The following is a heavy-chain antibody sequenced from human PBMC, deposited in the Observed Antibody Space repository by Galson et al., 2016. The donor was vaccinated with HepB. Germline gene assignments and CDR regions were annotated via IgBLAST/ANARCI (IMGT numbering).Heavy chain of an antibody. CDR1: GGSISSASYP. CDR3: ARLCTGGFTYYYGMDV. CDR2: IYPRGSM. V-gene: IGHV4-30-2*01. Sequence: TLSLTCAVSGGSISSASYPWSWIRQPPGRGLEWIGYIYPRGSMYFNPSLKSRVTISVDRSKNQFSLKLSSVTAADTAVYYCARLCTGGFTYYYGMDVWGKGTPVTVSS. D-gene: IGHD2-8*02. J-gene: IGHJ6*04.